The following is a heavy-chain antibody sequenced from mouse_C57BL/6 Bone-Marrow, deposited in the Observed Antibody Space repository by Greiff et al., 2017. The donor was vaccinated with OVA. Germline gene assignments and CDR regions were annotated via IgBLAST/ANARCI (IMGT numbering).Heavy chain of an antibody. CDR3: ARQRGYYVSSGYYARAY. J-gene: IGHJ4*01. CDR2: ISSGGSYT. V-gene: IGHV5-6*01. Sequence: EVQGVESGGDLVKPGGSLKLSCAASGFTFSSYGMSWVRQTPDKRLEWVATISSGGSYTYYPDSVKGRFTISRDNAKNTLYLQMSSLKSEDTAMYYWARQRGYYVSSGYYARAYWGQGPSATVSS. CDR1: GFTFSSYG. D-gene: IGHD1-1*01.